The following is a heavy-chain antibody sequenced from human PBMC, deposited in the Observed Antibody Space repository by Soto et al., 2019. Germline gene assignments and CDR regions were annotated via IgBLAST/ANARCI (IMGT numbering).Heavy chain of an antibody. CDR3: ARDTYYHDSSGYYVFDY. D-gene: IGHD3-22*01. CDR1: EFTFSSYG. J-gene: IGHJ4*02. CDR2: ISYDGNNK. Sequence: QVQLVESGGGVVQPGRSLTLSCSASEFTFSSYGIHWVRQAPGKGLEWVAIISYDGNNKQYADSVKGRFTISRDNSKNTVHLQMNSLRVEDTAVYYCARDTYYHDSSGYYVFDYWGQGTLVTVSS. V-gene: IGHV3-30*03.